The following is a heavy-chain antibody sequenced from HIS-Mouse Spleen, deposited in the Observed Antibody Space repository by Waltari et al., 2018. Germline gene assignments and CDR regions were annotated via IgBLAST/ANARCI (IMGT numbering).Heavy chain of an antibody. D-gene: IGHD6-13*01. CDR3: AREIPYSSSWYDWYFDL. CDR2: IDYSGST. CDR1: GGHISSSSYY. Sequence: QLQLQESGPGLVKPSETLSLTCTVPGGHISSSSYYWGWIRQPTGKGLDWIGSIDYSGSTYYNPSLKSRVTRSVDTSKNQFSLKLSSVTAADTAVYYCAREIPYSSSWYDWYFDLWGRGTLVTVSS. V-gene: IGHV4-39*07. J-gene: IGHJ2*01.